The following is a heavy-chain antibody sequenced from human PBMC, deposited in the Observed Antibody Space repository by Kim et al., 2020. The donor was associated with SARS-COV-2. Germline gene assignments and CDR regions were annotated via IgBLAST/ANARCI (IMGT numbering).Heavy chain of an antibody. V-gene: IGHV3-30*04. J-gene: IGHJ4*02. CDR2: ISYDGSNK. D-gene: IGHD6-13*01. Sequence: GGSLRLSCAASGFTFSSYAMHWVRQAPGKGLEWVAVISYDGSNKYYVDSVKGRFTISRDNSKNTLYLQMNSLRAEDTAVYYCARGEAAAGPRAFDYWGQG. CDR1: GFTFSSYA. CDR3: ARGEAAAGPRAFDY.